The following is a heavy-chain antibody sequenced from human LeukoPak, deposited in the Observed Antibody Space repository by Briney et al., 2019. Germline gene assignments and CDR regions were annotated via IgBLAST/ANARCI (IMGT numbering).Heavy chain of an antibody. CDR2: IYYSGNT. Sequence: SETLSLTCTVSGGSMSSYYWSWFRQPPGKGLEWIGYIYYSGNTNYNSSLKSRVTISVDTSKNQLSLRLSSVTAADTAVYYCARGGWYEDYWGQGTLVTVSS. V-gene: IGHV4-59*01. J-gene: IGHJ4*02. CDR3: ARGGWYEDY. CDR1: GGSMSSYY. D-gene: IGHD6-19*01.